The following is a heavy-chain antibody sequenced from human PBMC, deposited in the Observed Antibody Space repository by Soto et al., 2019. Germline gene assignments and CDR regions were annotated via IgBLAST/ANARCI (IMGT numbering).Heavy chain of an antibody. D-gene: IGHD3-9*01. V-gene: IGHV3-21*01. CDR2: ISSSSSYI. CDR3: ARDLSFTYYDILTCYYPFDY. Sequence: EVQLVESGGGLVKPGGSRRLSCAASGFTFSSYSMNWVRQAPGKGLEWVSSISSSSSYIYYADSVKGRFTISRDNAKNSLYLQMNSLRAEDTAVYYCARDLSFTYYDILTCYYPFDYWGQGTLVTVSS. CDR1: GFTFSSYS. J-gene: IGHJ4*02.